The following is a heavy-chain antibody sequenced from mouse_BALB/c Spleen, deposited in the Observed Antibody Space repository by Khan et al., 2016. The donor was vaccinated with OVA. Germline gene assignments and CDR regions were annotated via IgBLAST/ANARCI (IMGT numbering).Heavy chain of an antibody. Sequence: VQLKQSGPELVKPGASVKISCKTSGYTFTEYTMHWVKQSHGKSLEWIGRINPNNGGTNYNQKFKGKATLTVDTSSTTAYMELRSLTSEDSAVYYCARREYYAYFWFFDVWGAGTTVTVSS. D-gene: IGHD1-2*01. CDR3: ARREYYAYFWFFDV. J-gene: IGHJ1*01. CDR2: INPNNGGT. V-gene: IGHV1-22*01. CDR1: GYTFTEYT.